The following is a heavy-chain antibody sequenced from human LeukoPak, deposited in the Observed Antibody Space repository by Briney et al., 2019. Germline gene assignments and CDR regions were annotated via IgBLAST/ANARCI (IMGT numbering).Heavy chain of an antibody. CDR2: ISAYNGNT. D-gene: IGHD3-22*01. CDR1: GYTFTSYG. CDR3: ARGGGYYDSSGYYYGFAFDI. V-gene: IGHV1-18*01. Sequence: ASVKVSCKASGYTFTSYGISWVRQAPGQGLEWMGWISAYNGNTNYAQKLQGRVTMTTDTSTSTAYMELRSLRSDDTAVYYCARGGGYYDSSGYYYGFAFDIWGQGTMVTVSS. J-gene: IGHJ3*02.